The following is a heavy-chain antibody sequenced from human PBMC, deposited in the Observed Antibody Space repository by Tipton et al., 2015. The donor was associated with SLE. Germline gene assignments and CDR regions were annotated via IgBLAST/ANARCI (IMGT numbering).Heavy chain of an antibody. V-gene: IGHV4-39*07. D-gene: IGHD6-13*01. CDR3: ARGRAAADLYYYYYYMDV. J-gene: IGHJ6*03. CDR2: IYCSGST. Sequence: TLSLTCTVSGGSISSSSYYWGWIRQPPGKGLEWIGSIYCSGSTYYNPSLKSRVTISVDTSKNQFSLKLSSVTAADTAVYYCARGRAAADLYYYYYYMDVWGKGTTVTVSS. CDR1: GGSISSSSYY.